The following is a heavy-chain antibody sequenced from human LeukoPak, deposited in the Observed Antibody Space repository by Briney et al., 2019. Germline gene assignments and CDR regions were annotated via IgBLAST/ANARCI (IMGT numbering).Heavy chain of an antibody. CDR1: GFTFSSYA. D-gene: IGHD3-22*01. CDR2: ISYDGSNK. Sequence: GGSLRLSCAASGFTFSSYAMHWVRQAPGKGLEWVAVISYDGSNKYYADSVKGRFTISRDNSKNTLYLQMNSLRAEDTAVYYCARGDYYDSSGFDYWGQGTLVTVSS. J-gene: IGHJ4*02. CDR3: ARGDYYDSSGFDY. V-gene: IGHV3-30-3*01.